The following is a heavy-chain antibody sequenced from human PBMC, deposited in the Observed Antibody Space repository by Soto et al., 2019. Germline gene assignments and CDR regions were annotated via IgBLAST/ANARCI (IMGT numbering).Heavy chain of an antibody. V-gene: IGHV3-30*18. Sequence: EGSLRLSCVASGLTFSSYGIHWVRQAPGKGLEWVAVISYDGSNEYYADSVKGRFTISRDNSKNTLYLQMDSLRPEDTAVYYCEKEITVAGDFDYWGHGTRVTVSS. CDR3: EKEITVAGDFDY. D-gene: IGHD6-19*01. J-gene: IGHJ4*01. CDR1: GLTFSSYG. CDR2: ISYDGSNE.